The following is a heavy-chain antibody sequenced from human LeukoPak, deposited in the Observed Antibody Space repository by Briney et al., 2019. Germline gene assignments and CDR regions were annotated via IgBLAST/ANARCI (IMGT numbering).Heavy chain of an antibody. V-gene: IGHV3-21*01. CDR3: ARILDSAWGELGY. Sequence: PGGSLRLSCAASGFTFNRYAMNWVRQAPGKGLEWVSSISSTSIYIHYADSVKGRFTISRDNAENSLYLQMNSLRAEDTAVYYCARILDSAWGELGYWGQGTLVTVSS. J-gene: IGHJ4*02. CDR2: ISSTSIYI. D-gene: IGHD6-19*01. CDR1: GFTFNRYA.